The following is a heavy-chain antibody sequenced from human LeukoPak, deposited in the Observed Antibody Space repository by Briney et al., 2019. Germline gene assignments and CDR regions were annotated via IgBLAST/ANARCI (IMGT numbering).Heavy chain of an antibody. Sequence: GGCLRLSCAASGFTFSSYSMNWVRQAPGKGLEWVSSISSSSSYIYYADSVKGRFTISRDNAKNSLYLQMNSQRAEDTAVYYCARGDIVVVVANFDYWGQGTLVTVSS. CDR1: GFTFSSYS. CDR3: ARGDIVVVVANFDY. CDR2: ISSSSSYI. V-gene: IGHV3-21*01. J-gene: IGHJ4*02. D-gene: IGHD2-15*01.